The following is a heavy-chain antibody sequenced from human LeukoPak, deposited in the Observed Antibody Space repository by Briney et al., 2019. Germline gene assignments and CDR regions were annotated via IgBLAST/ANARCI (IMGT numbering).Heavy chain of an antibody. J-gene: IGHJ4*02. CDR3: ARDRSPRQYYDTSDYHGAAAY. Sequence: GASVTVSCTASGYTFTSYGMNWVRQAPGQGLEWMGWISAFNGYTKYAQKVQGRVTMTTDKSTSTPYMELSSLRADDTAVYYCARDRSPRQYYDTSDYHGAAAYWGQGTVVTVSS. CDR2: ISAFNGYT. D-gene: IGHD3-22*01. CDR1: GYTFTSYG. V-gene: IGHV1-18*01.